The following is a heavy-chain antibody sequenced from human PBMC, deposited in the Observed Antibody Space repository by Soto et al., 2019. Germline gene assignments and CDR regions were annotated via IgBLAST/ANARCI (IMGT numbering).Heavy chain of an antibody. Sequence: GASVKVSCKASGGTFSSYAISWVRQAPGQGLEWMGGIIPIFGTANYAQKFQGRVTITADESTSTAYMELSSLRSEDTAVYYCAKSVVSEPYYFDYWGQGTLVTVSS. D-gene: IGHD3-22*01. V-gene: IGHV1-69*13. CDR2: IIPIFGTA. J-gene: IGHJ4*02. CDR1: GGTFSSYA. CDR3: AKSVVSEPYYFDY.